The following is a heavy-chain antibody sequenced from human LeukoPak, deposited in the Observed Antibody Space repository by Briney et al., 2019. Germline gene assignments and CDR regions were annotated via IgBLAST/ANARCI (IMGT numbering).Heavy chain of an antibody. CDR3: AQSGIRFLEWEIDY. CDR1: GFTFSDYW. V-gene: IGHV3-7*03. Sequence: AGGSLRLSCSASGFTFSDYWMTWVRQAPGKGLEWVANIKQDGSEKYYVDSVKDRFTISRDNSKNTLYLQINSLRAEDTAVYYCAQSGIRFLEWEIDYWGQGTLVTVSS. D-gene: IGHD3-3*01. J-gene: IGHJ4*02. CDR2: IKQDGSEK.